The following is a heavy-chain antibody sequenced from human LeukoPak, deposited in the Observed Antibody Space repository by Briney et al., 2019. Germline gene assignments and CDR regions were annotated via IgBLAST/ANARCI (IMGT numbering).Heavy chain of an antibody. D-gene: IGHD3-22*01. V-gene: IGHV3-21*01. Sequence: PGGSLRLSCAASGFTFSSYSMNWVRQAPGKGLEWVSSISSSSSYIYYADSVKGRFTISRDNAKNSLYLQMNSLRAEDTAVYYCASMTYDSSGYFGYWGQGTLVTVSS. CDR2: ISSSSSYI. J-gene: IGHJ4*02. CDR3: ASMTYDSSGYFGY. CDR1: GFTFSSYS.